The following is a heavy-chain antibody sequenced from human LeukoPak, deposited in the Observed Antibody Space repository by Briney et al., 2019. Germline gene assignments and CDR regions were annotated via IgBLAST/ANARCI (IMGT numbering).Heavy chain of an antibody. V-gene: IGHV3-48*03. CDR1: GFTFSTSA. J-gene: IGHJ4*02. CDR3: ARSNGLRYFDR. D-gene: IGHD4-11*01. CDR2: FGSTGTI. Sequence: GGSLRLSCVTSGFTFSTSAMNWIRQAPGKGLEWLAYFGSTGTIHYADSLRGRFTISRDNAEMSLLLQMNSLRVDDTAVYYCARSNGLRYFDRWGQGTLVTVSS.